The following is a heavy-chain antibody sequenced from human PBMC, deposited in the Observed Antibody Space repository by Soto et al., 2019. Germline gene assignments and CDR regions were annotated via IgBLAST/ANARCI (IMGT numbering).Heavy chain of an antibody. D-gene: IGHD2-21*02. CDR1: GYTFTSYA. J-gene: IGHJ4*02. V-gene: IGHV1-3*01. Sequence: GTSVKVSCKASGYTFTSYAMHWVRQAPGQRLEWMGWINAGNGNTKYSQKFQGRVTITRDTSASTAYMELSSLRSEDTAVYYCARDIVGDWNFDYWGQGTLVTVSS. CDR2: INAGNGNT. CDR3: ARDIVGDWNFDY.